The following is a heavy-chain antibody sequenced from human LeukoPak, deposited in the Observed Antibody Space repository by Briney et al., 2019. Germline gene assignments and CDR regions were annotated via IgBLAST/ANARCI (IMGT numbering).Heavy chain of an antibody. CDR3: ARDAAGYDP. J-gene: IGHJ5*02. D-gene: IGHD6-13*01. V-gene: IGHV3-7*01. CDR2: IKEDGTKK. CDR1: GFTFNTFW. Sequence: PGGSLRLSCAASGFTFNTFWMSWVRQTPGKGLEWVANIKEDGTKKYYVDSVKGRFTISRDNAENSLYLQMNSLRAEDTVVYYCARDAAGYDPWGQGTLVTVSS.